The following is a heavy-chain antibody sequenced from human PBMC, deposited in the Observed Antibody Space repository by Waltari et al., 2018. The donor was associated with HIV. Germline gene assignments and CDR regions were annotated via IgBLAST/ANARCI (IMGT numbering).Heavy chain of an antibody. Sequence: EVQLVESGGGLVQPGGSLRLSCAASGFTFSSYWMSWVRQAPGKGLEWVANIKQDGSEKYYVDSVKGRFTISRDNAKNSLYLQMNRLRAEDTAVYYCARDRYYDFWSGYLGGGDVWGQGTTVTVSS. D-gene: IGHD3-3*01. CDR2: IKQDGSEK. V-gene: IGHV3-7*01. J-gene: IGHJ6*02. CDR3: ARDRYYDFWSGYLGGGDV. CDR1: GFTFSSYW.